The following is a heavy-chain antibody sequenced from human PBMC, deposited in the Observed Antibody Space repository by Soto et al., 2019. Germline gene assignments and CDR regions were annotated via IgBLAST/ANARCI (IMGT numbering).Heavy chain of an antibody. Sequence: EVQLLESGGGLVQPGGSLRLSCVASGFTFSYYTMSWVRQAPGKGLEWVSGISNSGDTIYYADSVKGRFTISRDNFKNTLYLQMNSLRADDTAVYYCVDPVPAPTHYDYYAMDVWGQGTTVTVSS. CDR2: ISNSGDTI. CDR3: VDPVPAPTHYDYYAMDV. CDR1: GFTFSYYT. V-gene: IGHV3-23*01. J-gene: IGHJ6*02. D-gene: IGHD2-2*01.